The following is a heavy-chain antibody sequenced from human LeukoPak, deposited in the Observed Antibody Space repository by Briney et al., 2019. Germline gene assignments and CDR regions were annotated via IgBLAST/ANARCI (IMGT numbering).Heavy chain of an antibody. CDR3: ARGREYYYGSGSPIDYGMDV. CDR2: IYPGDSDT. Sequence: GESLKISCKGSGYSFTSYWIGWVRQMPGKGLEWMGIIYPGDSDTRYSPSFQGQVTISADKSISTAYLQWSSLKASDTAMYYCARGREYYYGSGSPIDYGMDVWGKGTTVTVSS. V-gene: IGHV5-51*01. CDR1: GYSFTSYW. D-gene: IGHD3-10*01. J-gene: IGHJ6*04.